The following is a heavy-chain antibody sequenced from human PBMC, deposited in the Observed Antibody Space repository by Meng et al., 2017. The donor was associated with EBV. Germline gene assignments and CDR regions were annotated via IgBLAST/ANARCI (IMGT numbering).Heavy chain of an antibody. CDR2: IIPIFGTA. D-gene: IGHD6-13*01. V-gene: IGHV1-69*06. J-gene: IGHJ4*02. CDR3: ARAEIAAAGRLDY. CDR1: VGTFSSYA. Sequence: QVERGLRWGEVEKPGASVKVSCKASVGTFSSYAISWVRQAPGQGLEWMGGIIPIFGTANYAQKFQGRVTITADKSTSTAYMELSSLRSEDTAVYYCARAEIAAAGRLDYWGQGTLVTVSS.